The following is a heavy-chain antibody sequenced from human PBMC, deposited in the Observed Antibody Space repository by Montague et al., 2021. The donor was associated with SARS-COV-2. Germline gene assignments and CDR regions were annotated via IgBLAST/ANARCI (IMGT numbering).Heavy chain of an antibody. CDR1: GGSISSSHW. V-gene: IGHV4-4*02. CDR2: IHHSGST. CDR3: AREFRTYGYGGQYWYFDL. J-gene: IGHJ2*01. D-gene: IGHD3-10*01. Sequence: SETLSLTCAVSGGSISSSHWWSWVRQPPGKGLEWIGEIHHSGSTNYNSSLKSRVTISIDKSKNQFSLKLSSVTAADTAVYYCAREFRTYGYGGQYWYFDLWGRGTLVTVSS.